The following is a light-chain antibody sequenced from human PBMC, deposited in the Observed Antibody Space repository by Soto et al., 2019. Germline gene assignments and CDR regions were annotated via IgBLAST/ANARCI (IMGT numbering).Light chain of an antibody. CDR2: AAS. J-gene: IGKJ1*01. CDR1: QTITTY. Sequence: DIQMTQSPSSLSASVGDRVTISCRASQTITTYLNWYQQKPGKAPKLLIYAASSLHSGVPSRFSGSGSGTNFTLTISSLQPEDFAAYYCQQNYSAQWTFGQGTKLEIK. V-gene: IGKV1-39*01. CDR3: QQNYSAQWT.